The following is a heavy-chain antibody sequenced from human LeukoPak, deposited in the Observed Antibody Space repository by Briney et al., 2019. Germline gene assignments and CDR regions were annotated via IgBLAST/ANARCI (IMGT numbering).Heavy chain of an antibody. CDR3: ARAYDFWSGYYTLHYFDY. CDR1: GGSFSGYY. CDR2: INHSGST. V-gene: IGHV4-34*01. D-gene: IGHD3-3*01. J-gene: IGHJ4*02. Sequence: SETLSLTCAVYGGSFSGYYCSWIRQPPGKGLEWIGEINHSGSTNYNPSLKSRVTISVDTSKNQFSLKLSSVTAADTAVYYCARAYDFWSGYYTLHYFDYWGRGTLVTVSS.